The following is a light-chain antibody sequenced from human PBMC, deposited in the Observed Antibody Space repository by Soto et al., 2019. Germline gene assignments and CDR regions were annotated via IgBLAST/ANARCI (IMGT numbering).Light chain of an antibody. J-gene: IGKJ3*01. CDR1: QGISSY. CDR3: QQLNSYPLT. CDR2: AAS. Sequence: DIQLTQSPSFLSASVGDRVTITCRASQGISSYLAWYQQKPGKAPKLLIYAASTLQSGVPSRFSGSGSGTEFTLTISSLQPEYFATYYCQQLNSYPLTFGPGNKVAI. V-gene: IGKV1-9*01.